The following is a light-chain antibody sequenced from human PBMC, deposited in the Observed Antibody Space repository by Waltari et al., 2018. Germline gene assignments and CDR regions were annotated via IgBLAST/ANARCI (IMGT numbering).Light chain of an antibody. CDR2: AAS. CDR1: QSVSSK. Sequence: EIVLTQSPATLSWSPGERDTLSCRASQSVSSKLAWYQQKPGQAPRLLMYAASNRATGIPARFSGSGSGTDFTLTISSLEPEDFAVYYCHQRNNWPFTFGQGTKLEIK. V-gene: IGKV3-11*01. J-gene: IGKJ2*01. CDR3: HQRNNWPFT.